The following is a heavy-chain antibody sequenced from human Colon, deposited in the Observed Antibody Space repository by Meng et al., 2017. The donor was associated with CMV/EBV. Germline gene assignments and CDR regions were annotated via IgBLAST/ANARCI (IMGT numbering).Heavy chain of an antibody. Sequence: ASVKVSCKASGYSFTGYYMHWVRQAPGQGLEWMGWIDPNSGDTNLAQNFQGRVSMTRDTSISTAQMELTSLTSDDTALYYCAREGMSTPSAADSWGQGTLVTVSS. V-gene: IGHV1-2*02. CDR3: AREGMSTPSAADS. D-gene: IGHD6-25*01. J-gene: IGHJ4*02. CDR2: IDPNSGDT. CDR1: GYSFTGYY.